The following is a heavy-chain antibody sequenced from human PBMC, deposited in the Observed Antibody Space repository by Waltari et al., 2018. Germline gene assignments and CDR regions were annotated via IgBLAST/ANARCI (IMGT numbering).Heavy chain of an antibody. J-gene: IGHJ4*02. CDR3: ARDYSGGQLWN. CDR1: GGTISSSNW. CDR2: IFDTGST. D-gene: IGHD5-18*01. Sequence: QLQESGPGLVRPSGTLSLTCTVSGGTISSSNWWTWVRPAPGKGLEWIGEIFDTGSTIYNPSLKSRLTISVDKSKNQFSLKLTSVTAADTAVYFCARDYSGGQLWNWGQGTLVTVSS. V-gene: IGHV4-4*02.